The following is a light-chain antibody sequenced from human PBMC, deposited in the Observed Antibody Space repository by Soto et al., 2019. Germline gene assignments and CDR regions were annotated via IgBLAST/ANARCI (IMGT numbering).Light chain of an antibody. CDR1: QSVLYSSNNKNY. V-gene: IGKV4-1*01. J-gene: IGKJ4*01. CDR3: HQYYSPPLT. CDR2: WAS. Sequence: DIVMTQSPDSLAVSLGERATINCKSSQSVLYSSNNKNYLAWYQQKPGQPPKLLLYWASTRESGVPDRFSGSGSGTDFTLTISSLQAEDVAVYSCHQYYSPPLTFGGGTKVEIK.